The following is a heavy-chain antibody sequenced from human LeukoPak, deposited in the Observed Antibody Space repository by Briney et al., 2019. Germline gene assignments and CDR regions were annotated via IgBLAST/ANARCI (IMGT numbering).Heavy chain of an antibody. D-gene: IGHD2-15*01. Sequence: PGGSLRLSCAASGFTFSSYVMSWVRQAPGKGLEWVSTITGSGGNTYYADSVKGRFTISRDNSKNTLHLQMNSLSAEDTALYYCARRGYCGGGTCNSNFEFWGQGTLVTVSS. V-gene: IGHV3-23*01. CDR3: ARRGYCGGGTCNSNFEF. CDR2: ITGSGGNT. CDR1: GFTFSSYV. J-gene: IGHJ4*02.